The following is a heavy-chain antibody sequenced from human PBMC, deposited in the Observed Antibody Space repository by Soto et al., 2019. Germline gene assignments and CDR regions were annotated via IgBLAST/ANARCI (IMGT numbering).Heavy chain of an antibody. D-gene: IGHD3-10*01. CDR2: IYYSGST. CDR1: GGSISRGDYY. Sequence: PSETLSLTCTVSGGSISRGDYYWSWIRQHPGKGLEWIGYIYYSGSTYFNPSLKSRVIISVDTSKNQFSLKLSSVTAADTAVYYCARGSLWFGESLYYFDHWGQGTLVTVSS. CDR3: ARGSLWFGESLYYFDH. V-gene: IGHV4-31*03. J-gene: IGHJ4*02.